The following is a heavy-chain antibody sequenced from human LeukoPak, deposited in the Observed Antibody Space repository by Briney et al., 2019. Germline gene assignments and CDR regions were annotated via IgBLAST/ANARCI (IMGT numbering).Heavy chain of an antibody. CDR2: INWNGGST. D-gene: IGHD3-10*01. Sequence: GGSLRLSCAASGFTFGDYGMSWVRQAPGKGLEWVSGINWNGGSTGYADSVKGRFTISRDNAKNSLYLQMNSLRAEDTAVYYCARRVFATMVRGEDYFDYWGQGTLVTVSS. CDR3: ARRVFATMVRGEDYFDY. V-gene: IGHV3-20*04. CDR1: GFTFGDYG. J-gene: IGHJ4*02.